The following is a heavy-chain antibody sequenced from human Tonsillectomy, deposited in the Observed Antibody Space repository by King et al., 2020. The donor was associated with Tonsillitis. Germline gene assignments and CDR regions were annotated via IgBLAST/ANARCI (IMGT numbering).Heavy chain of an antibody. J-gene: IGHJ4*02. CDR2: ISVSGVTI. V-gene: IGHV3-48*03. CDR1: GFTFSSYE. CDR3: AREGSGWDFDY. Sequence: VQLVESGGGLVQPGGSLRLSCAASGFTFSSYEMNWVRQAPGKGLEWVSDISVSGVTIYYTDSVKGRFTISRDNAKNSLYLQMNSLRAEDTAVYYCAREGSGWDFDYWGQGTLVTVSS. D-gene: IGHD6-19*01.